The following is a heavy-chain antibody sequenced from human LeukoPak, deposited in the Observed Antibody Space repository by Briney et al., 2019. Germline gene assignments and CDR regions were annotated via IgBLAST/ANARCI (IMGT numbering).Heavy chain of an antibody. J-gene: IGHJ4*02. CDR2: IRYDGSNK. D-gene: IGHD3-3*01. CDR3: AKTPFGVVSVDY. V-gene: IGHV3-30*02. Sequence: GGSLRLSCAASGFTFSSFGMHWVRQAPGKGLEWISFIRYDGSNKYYTDSVKGRFTISRDNSKNTLYLQMNSLGAEDTAVYYCAKTPFGVVSVDYWGQGTLVTVSS. CDR1: GFTFSSFG.